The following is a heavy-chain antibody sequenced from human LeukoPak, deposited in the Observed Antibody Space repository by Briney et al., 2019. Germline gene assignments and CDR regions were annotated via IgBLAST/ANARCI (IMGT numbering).Heavy chain of an antibody. D-gene: IGHD4-17*01. CDR1: GGSISSYY. CDR2: IYYSGST. Sequence: SETLSLTCTVSGGSISSYYWSWIRQPPGKGLEWIGYIYYSGSTNYNPSLKSRVTISVDTSKNQFSLKLSSVTAADTAVYYCARELRRMTTVTTRDYWGQGTLVTVSS. CDR3: ARELRRMTTVTTRDY. J-gene: IGHJ4*02. V-gene: IGHV4-59*01.